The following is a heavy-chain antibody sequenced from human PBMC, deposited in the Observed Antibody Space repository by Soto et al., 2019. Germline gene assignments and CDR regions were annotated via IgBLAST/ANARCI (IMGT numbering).Heavy chain of an antibody. CDR2: IIPIFGTA. J-gene: IGHJ4*02. CDR1: GGTFSSYA. D-gene: IGHD3-3*01. V-gene: IGHV1-69*13. CDR3: ARVSTDYDFWSGYRTRNGFDY. Sequence: ASVKVSCKASGGTFSSYAISWVRQAPGQGLEWMGGIIPIFGTANYAQKFQGRVTITADESTSTAYMELSSLRSEDTAVYYCARVSTDYDFWSGYRTRNGFDYWGQGTLVTAPQ.